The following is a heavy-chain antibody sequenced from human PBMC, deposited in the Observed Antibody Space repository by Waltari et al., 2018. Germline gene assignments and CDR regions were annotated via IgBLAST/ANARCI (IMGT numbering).Heavy chain of an antibody. D-gene: IGHD6-6*01. J-gene: IGHJ1*01. CDR1: GGTSSSKA. CDR2: IIPIFGTA. V-gene: IGHV1-69*08. CDR3: AREYSSSSKYFQH. Sequence: QVQLVQSGAEVKKPGSSVKVSCKASGGTSSSKAIGWVRQAPGQGLEWMGRIIPIFGTANYAQKFQGRVTITADKSTSTAYMELSSLRSEDTAVYYCAREYSSSSKYFQHWGQGTLVTVSS.